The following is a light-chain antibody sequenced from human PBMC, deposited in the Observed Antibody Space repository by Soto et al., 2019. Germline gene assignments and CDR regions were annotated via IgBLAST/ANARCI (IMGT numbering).Light chain of an antibody. V-gene: IGKV3-20*01. Sequence: EIVLTQSPATLSLSPGERATLSCRASRSVGNNLAWYQKKPGQAPGLLIYAASTRATGIPARFSGSGSGTDFTLTISRLEPEDFAVYYCQQYGSSPTWTFGQGTKVDIK. CDR1: RSVGNN. J-gene: IGKJ1*01. CDR2: AAS. CDR3: QQYGSSPTWT.